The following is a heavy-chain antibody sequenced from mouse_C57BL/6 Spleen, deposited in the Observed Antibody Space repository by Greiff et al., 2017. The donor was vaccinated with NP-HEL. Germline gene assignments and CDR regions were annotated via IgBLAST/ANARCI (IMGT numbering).Heavy chain of an antibody. CDR3: TRGGMYYDYDEAAWFAY. V-gene: IGHV5-9-1*02. CDR1: GFTFSSYA. J-gene: IGHJ3*01. Sequence: EVKLVESGEGLVKPGGSLKLSCAASGFTFSSYAMSWVRQTPEKRLEWVAYISSGGDYIYYADTVKGRFTISRDNARNTLYLQMSSLKSEDTAMYYCTRGGMYYDYDEAAWFAYWGQGTLVTVSA. CDR2: ISSGGDYI. D-gene: IGHD2-4*01.